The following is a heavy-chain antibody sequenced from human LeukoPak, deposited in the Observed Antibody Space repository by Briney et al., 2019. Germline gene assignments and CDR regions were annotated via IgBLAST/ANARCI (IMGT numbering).Heavy chain of an antibody. V-gene: IGHV1-69*05. CDR3: AMLVVPAASSGTLDY. Sequence: GASVKVSCKASGGTFSSYAISWVRQAPGQGLEWMGGIIPIFGTANYAQKFQGRVTITTDESTSTAYMELSSLRSEDTAVYYCAMLVVPAASSGTLDYWGQGTLVTVSS. J-gene: IGHJ4*02. CDR2: IIPIFGTA. D-gene: IGHD2-2*01. CDR1: GGTFSSYA.